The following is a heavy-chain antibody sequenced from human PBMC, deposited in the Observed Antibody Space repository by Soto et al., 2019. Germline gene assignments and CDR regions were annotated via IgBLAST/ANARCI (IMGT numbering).Heavy chain of an antibody. CDR2: IIPIFGTA. CDR1: GGTFSSYA. V-gene: IGHV1-69*12. D-gene: IGHD6-25*01. J-gene: IGHJ6*02. CDR3: ATHSCGLGYYYYGMDV. Sequence: QVQLVQSGAEVKKPGSSVKVSCKASGGTFSSYAISWVRQAPGQGLEWMGGIIPIFGTANYAQKFQGRVTITADDSTSTAYMELSSLRPEDTAVYYCATHSCGLGYYYYGMDVWGQGTTVTVSS.